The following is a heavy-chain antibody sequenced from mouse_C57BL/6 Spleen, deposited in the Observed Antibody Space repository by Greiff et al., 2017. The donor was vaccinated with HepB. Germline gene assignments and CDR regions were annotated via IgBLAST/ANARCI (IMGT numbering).Heavy chain of an antibody. CDR3: ARGIYYGDQGYAMEY. D-gene: IGHD2-13*01. J-gene: IGHJ4*01. CDR2: INSDGGST. CDR1: EYEFPSHD. V-gene: IGHV5-2*03. Sequence: VKLVESGGGLVQPGESLKLSCESNEYEFPSHDMSWVRKTPEKRLELVAAINSDGGSTYYPDTMERRFIISRDNTKKTLYLQMSSLRSEDTALYYCARGIYYGDQGYAMEYWGQGTSVTVSS.